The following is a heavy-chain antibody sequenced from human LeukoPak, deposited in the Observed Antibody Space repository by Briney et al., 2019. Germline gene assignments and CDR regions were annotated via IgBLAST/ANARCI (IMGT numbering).Heavy chain of an antibody. CDR3: ARDQYDSVWGSHRPYFDY. CDR1: GYTFSRYG. D-gene: IGHD3-16*01. J-gene: IGHJ4*02. Sequence: GAAVTVSCQSSGYTFSRYGIRWVRQAPSQELGWMGLISFHNCDTKYAQRFQDRVIMFTDTYTSTAYMELWDLRSDDTAVYYCARDQYDSVWGSHRPYFDYWGQGPLVTVSS. CDR2: ISFHNCDT. V-gene: IGHV1-18*01.